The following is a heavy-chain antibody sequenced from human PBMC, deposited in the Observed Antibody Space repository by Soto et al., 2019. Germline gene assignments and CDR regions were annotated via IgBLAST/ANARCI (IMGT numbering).Heavy chain of an antibody. CDR1: GYSFTSYW. Sequence: GESLKISCKGSGYSFTSYWIGWVRQMPGKGLEWMGIIYPGDSDTRYSPSFQGQVTISADKSISTAYLQWSSLKAPDTAIYYGARHHPFWCGYRVPCCVEYNDGMDVWGQGATGT. CDR2: IYPGDSDT. CDR3: ARHHPFWCGYRVPCCVEYNDGMDV. V-gene: IGHV5-51*01. D-gene: IGHD3-3*01. J-gene: IGHJ6*02.